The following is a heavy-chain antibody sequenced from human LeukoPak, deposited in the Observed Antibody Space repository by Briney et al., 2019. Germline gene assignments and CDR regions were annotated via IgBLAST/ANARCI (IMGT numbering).Heavy chain of an antibody. V-gene: IGHV1-69*13. CDR3: ARDPPYCSGGSCYSGYYGMDV. CDR1: GGTFISYA. CDR2: IIPIFGTA. J-gene: IGHJ6*04. D-gene: IGHD2-15*01. Sequence: ASVGVSCKAAGGTFISYAISAVRQAPGQGLEWMGGIIPIFGTANYAQKFQGRVTITADESTSTAYMELSSLRSEDTAVYYCARDPPYCSGGSCYSGYYGMDVWGKGTTVTVSS.